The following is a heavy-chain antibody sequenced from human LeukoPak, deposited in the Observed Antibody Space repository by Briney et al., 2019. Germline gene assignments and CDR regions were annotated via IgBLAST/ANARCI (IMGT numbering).Heavy chain of an antibody. CDR3: ARDLTVGPTTDYLDY. D-gene: IGHD1-26*01. CDR2: IKQDGTEK. Sequence: GGSLRLSCVAPGFTFSSYWMSWVRQAPGKGLEWVANIKQDGTEKYYVDSVKGRFTISRDNAKNSLYLQMNSLRAEDTAVYYCARDLTVGPTTDYLDYWGQGILVTVSS. V-gene: IGHV3-7*01. CDR1: GFTFSSYW. J-gene: IGHJ4*02.